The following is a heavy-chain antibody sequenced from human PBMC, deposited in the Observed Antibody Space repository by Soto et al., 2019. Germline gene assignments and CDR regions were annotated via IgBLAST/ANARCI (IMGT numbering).Heavy chain of an antibody. CDR2: YVPEDGKT. V-gene: IGHV1-24*01. Sequence: GSSVKVSCKISGSTLSEFSMHWVRQAPGKGLEWMGGYVPEDGKTIYAPKFQDRVIMTEDTSTDTASMELNSLRSGDTAVYFCATGVGWGYIFGLQYWGPGTPVTVSS. CDR3: ATGVGWGYIFGLQY. D-gene: IGHD5-18*01. CDR1: GSTLSEFS. J-gene: IGHJ4*02.